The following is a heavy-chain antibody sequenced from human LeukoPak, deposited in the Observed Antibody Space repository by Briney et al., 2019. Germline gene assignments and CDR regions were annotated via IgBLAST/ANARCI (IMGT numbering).Heavy chain of an antibody. CDR1: GYGFPSYW. Sequence: GESLKISCKASGYGFPSYWIGWVRQMPGKGLEWMGIIYPGDSDTRYGPSFQGQVTISADKSTSTAYLQWSSLKASDTAMYYCARLRQLWTLDYWGQGTLVTVSS. CDR2: IYPGDSDT. J-gene: IGHJ4*02. V-gene: IGHV5-51*01. D-gene: IGHD5-18*01. CDR3: ARLRQLWTLDY.